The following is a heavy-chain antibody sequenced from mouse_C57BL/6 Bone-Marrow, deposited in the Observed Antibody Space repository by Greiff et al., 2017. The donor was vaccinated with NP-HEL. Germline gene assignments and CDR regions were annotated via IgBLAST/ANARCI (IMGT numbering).Heavy chain of an antibody. V-gene: IGHV1-39*01. Sequence: VHVKQSGPELVKPGASVKISCKASGYSFTDYNMNWVKQSNGKSLEWIGVINPNYGTTSYNQKFKGKATLTVDQSSSTAYMQLNSLTSEDSAVYYCASPYGNCVWFADWGQGALVTVSA. J-gene: IGHJ3*01. CDR1: GYSFTDYN. CDR2: INPNYGTT. CDR3: ASPYGNCVWFAD. D-gene: IGHD2-1*01.